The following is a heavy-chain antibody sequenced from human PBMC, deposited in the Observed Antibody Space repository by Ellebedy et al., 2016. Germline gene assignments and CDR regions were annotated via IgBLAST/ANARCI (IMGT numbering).Heavy chain of an antibody. D-gene: IGHD2-2*02. Sequence: GESLKISCAASGFTFSSYAMSWVRQAPGKGLEWVSVIYSGGSTYYADSVKGRFTISRDNSKNTLYLQMKSLRAEDTAVYYCARDDSIVGVPAAIISGYLDYWGQGTLVTVSS. CDR3: ARDDSIVGVPAAIISGYLDY. CDR2: IYSGGST. J-gene: IGHJ4*02. CDR1: GFTFSSYA. V-gene: IGHV3-66*02.